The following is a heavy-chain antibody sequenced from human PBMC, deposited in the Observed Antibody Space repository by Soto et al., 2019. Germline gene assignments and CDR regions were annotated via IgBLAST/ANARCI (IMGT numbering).Heavy chain of an antibody. CDR1: GGTFSSYA. CDR3: ARTVGYSSSWYIPARNWFDP. J-gene: IGHJ5*02. Sequence: QVQLVQSGAEVKKPGSSVKVSCKASGGTFSSYAISWVRQAPGQGLEWMGGIIPIFGTANYAQKSQGRVTINADESTSTAYMELSSLRSEDTAVYYCARTVGYSSSWYIPARNWFDPWGQGTLVTVSS. D-gene: IGHD6-13*01. CDR2: IIPIFGTA. V-gene: IGHV1-69*12.